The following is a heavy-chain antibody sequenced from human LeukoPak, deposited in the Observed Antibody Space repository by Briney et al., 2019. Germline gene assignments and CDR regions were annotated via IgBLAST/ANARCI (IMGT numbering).Heavy chain of an antibody. CDR1: GGTFSSYA. D-gene: IGHD6-19*01. Sequence: ASVKVSCKASGGTFSSYAISWVRQAPGQGLEWMGGIIPIYGTANYAQKFHGRVTITADKSTSTAYMGLSSRRAEDTAVYYCARDRIAVAGRKYYYYMDVWGKGTTVTVSS. CDR2: IIPIYGTA. V-gene: IGHV1-69*06. J-gene: IGHJ6*03. CDR3: ARDRIAVAGRKYYYYMDV.